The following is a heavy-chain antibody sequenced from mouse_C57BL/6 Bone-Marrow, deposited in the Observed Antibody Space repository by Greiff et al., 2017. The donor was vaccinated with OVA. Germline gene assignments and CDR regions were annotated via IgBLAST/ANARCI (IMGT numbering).Heavy chain of an antibody. V-gene: IGHV1-81*01. CDR2: IYPRSGNT. D-gene: IGHD1-1*01. Sequence: QVQLQQSGAELARPGASVKLSCKASGYTFTSYGISWVKQRTGQGLEWIGEIYPRSGNTYYNEKFKGKATLTADTSSSTAYMELRSLTSEDSAVYFCARSYGSSYGYFDYWGQGTTLTVSS. CDR3: ARSYGSSYGYFDY. J-gene: IGHJ2*01. CDR1: GYTFTSYG.